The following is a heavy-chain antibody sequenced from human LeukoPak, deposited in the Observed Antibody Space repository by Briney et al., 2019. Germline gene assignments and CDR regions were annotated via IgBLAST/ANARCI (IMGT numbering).Heavy chain of an antibody. D-gene: IGHD2-21*01. Sequence: GALGPFRNGFGFNLGGYALRWGRQGSGEGVGGGGFIRNQAFGGTTQYAASVKGRFTISRDDSKSIAYLQMNSLKTEDTAVYYCTRENCGGDCYWNYYYMDVWGKGTTVTVSS. J-gene: IGHJ6*03. CDR1: GFNLGGYA. CDR3: TRENCGGDCYWNYYYMDV. CDR2: IRNQAFGGTT. V-gene: IGHV3-49*04.